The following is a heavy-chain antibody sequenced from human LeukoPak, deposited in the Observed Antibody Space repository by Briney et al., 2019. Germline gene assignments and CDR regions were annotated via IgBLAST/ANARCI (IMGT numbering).Heavy chain of an antibody. CDR2: INPNSGGT. J-gene: IGHJ4*02. Sequence: ASVKVSCKASGYTFTGYYMHWVRQAPGQGLEWMGWINPNSGGTNYAQKFQGRVTMTRDTSISTAYMELSRLRSDGTAVYYCARAYYGSGSYVMGYWGQGTLVTVSS. V-gene: IGHV1-2*02. CDR1: GYTFTGYY. CDR3: ARAYYGSGSYVMGY. D-gene: IGHD3-10*01.